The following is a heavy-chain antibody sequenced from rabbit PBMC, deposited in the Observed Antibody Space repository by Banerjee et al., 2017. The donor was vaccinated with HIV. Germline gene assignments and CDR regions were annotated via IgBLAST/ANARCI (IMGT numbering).Heavy chain of an antibody. Sequence: QEQLVESGGGLVQPEGSLTLTCTASGFSYMCWVRQAPGKGLEWIGCIANGDGSTYYASWAKGRFTISKASSTTVTLQMTSLTAADTASYFCARDLAGVIGWNFNLWGPGTLVTVS. CDR1: GFSY. CDR3: ARDLAGVIGWNFNL. D-gene: IGHD4-1*01. V-gene: IGHV1S45*01. J-gene: IGHJ4*01. CDR2: IANGDGST.